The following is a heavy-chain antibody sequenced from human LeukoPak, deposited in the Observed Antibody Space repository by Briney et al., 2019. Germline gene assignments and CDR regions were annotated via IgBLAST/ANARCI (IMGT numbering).Heavy chain of an antibody. Sequence: SSETLSLTCAVYGGSFSGYYWSWIRQPPGKGLEWIGEINHSGSTNYNPSLKSRVTISVDTSKNQFSLKLSSVTAADTAVYYCTAIFIAAAGTSSGWFDPWGQGTLVTVSS. CDR3: TAIFIAAAGTSSGWFDP. V-gene: IGHV4-34*01. D-gene: IGHD6-13*01. CDR1: GGSFSGYY. CDR2: INHSGST. J-gene: IGHJ5*02.